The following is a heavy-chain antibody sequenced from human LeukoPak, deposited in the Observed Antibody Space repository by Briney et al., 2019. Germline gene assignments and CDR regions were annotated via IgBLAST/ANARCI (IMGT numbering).Heavy chain of an antibody. V-gene: IGHV5-51*01. Sequence: GESLQIPCKSSGYSFTSYWIGWVRQMPGKGLEWMGIIYPSDSDTRYSPSFQGQVTISANRSITTAYLQWSSLKASDTAIYYCASRLKTTQLGTTDYWGEGTLVTVSS. CDR2: IYPSDSDT. D-gene: IGHD1-1*01. J-gene: IGHJ4*02. CDR1: GYSFTSYW. CDR3: ASRLKTTQLGTTDY.